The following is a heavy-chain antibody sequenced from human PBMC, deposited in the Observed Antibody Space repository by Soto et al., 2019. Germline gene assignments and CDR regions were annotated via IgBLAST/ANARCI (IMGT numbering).Heavy chain of an antibody. V-gene: IGHV3-7*05. CDR1: GFTFSGHW. D-gene: IGHD1-26*01. CDR3: ARVKMGANDI. J-gene: IGHJ4*02. CDR2: INEDGAER. Sequence: EAQLVESGGGLVQPAGSLRLSCAGSGFTFSGHWMRWLRQAPGQGLECVASINEDGAERKYVDSVTGRFTTSRDNAKNSLYLRMDSLRVEDTAVYYCARVKMGANDIWGQGTLVSVSS.